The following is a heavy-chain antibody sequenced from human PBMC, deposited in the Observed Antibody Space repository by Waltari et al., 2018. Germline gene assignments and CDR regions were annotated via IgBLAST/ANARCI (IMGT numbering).Heavy chain of an antibody. CDR3: ARDGLAYGSGPNYFDY. V-gene: IGHV4-59*01. CDR1: GGSISSYH. D-gene: IGHD6-19*01. J-gene: IGHJ4*02. Sequence: QVQLQESGPGLVKPSETLSLTCTVSGGSISSYHWRWIRQPPGKGLEWIGYIYYSGSTNYNPSLKSRVTISVDTSKNQFSLKLSSVTAADTAVYYCARDGLAYGSGPNYFDYWGQGTLVTVSS. CDR2: IYYSGST.